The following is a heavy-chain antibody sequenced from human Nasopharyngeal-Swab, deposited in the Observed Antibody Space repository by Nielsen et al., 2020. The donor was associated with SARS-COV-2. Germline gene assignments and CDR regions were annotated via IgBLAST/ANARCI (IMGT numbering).Heavy chain of an antibody. CDR2: ISSSSSYI. V-gene: IGHV3-21*01. CDR3: ARYKWELPDYFDY. Sequence: LRLSCSASGFTFSSYSMNWVRQAPGKGLEWVSSISSSSSYIYYADSVKGRFTISRDNAKNSLYLQMNSLRAEDTAVYYCARYKWELPDYFDYWGQGTLVTVSS. CDR1: GFTFSSYS. J-gene: IGHJ4*02. D-gene: IGHD1-26*01.